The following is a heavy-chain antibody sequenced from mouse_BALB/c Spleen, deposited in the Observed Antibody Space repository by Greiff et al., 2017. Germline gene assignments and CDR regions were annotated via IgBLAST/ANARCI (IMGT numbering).Heavy chain of an antibody. J-gene: IGHJ3*01. CDR1: GFSLTSYG. CDR3: ARNEDYDGYYFAY. V-gene: IGHV2-4-1*01. D-gene: IGHD2-3*01. Sequence: VQRVESGPGLVAPSQSLSITCTVSGFSLTSYGVHWVRQSPGKGLEWLGVIWSGGSTDYNAAFISRLSISKDNSKSQVFFKMNSLQADDTAIYYCARNEDYDGYYFAYWGQGTLVTVSA. CDR2: IWSGGST.